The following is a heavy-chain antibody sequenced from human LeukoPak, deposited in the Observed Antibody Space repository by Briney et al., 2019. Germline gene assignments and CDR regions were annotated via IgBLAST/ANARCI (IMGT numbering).Heavy chain of an antibody. Sequence: GGSLRLSCAASGFTFSSYSMNWVRQAPGKGLEGVAFIRYDGSNKYYADSVKGRFTISRDNSKNTLYLQMNSLRAEDTAVYYCAKGYQLLDYFDYWGQGTLVTVSS. V-gene: IGHV3-30*02. J-gene: IGHJ4*02. CDR3: AKGYQLLDYFDY. CDR1: GFTFSSYS. CDR2: IRYDGSNK. D-gene: IGHD2-2*01.